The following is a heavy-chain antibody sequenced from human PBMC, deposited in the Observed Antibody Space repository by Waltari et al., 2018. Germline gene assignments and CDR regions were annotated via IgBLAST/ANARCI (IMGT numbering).Heavy chain of an antibody. D-gene: IGHD1-20*01. Sequence: QVQLQESGPGLVKPSETLPLTCTVSGGSISSYYWSWIRQPPGKGLEWIGYIYYSGSTNYHPSLKSRVTISVDTSKNQFSLKLSSVTAADTAVYYCARVGLTGTFDYWGQGTLVTVSS. CDR1: GGSISSYY. CDR3: ARVGLTGTFDY. J-gene: IGHJ4*02. V-gene: IGHV4-59*01. CDR2: IYYSGST.